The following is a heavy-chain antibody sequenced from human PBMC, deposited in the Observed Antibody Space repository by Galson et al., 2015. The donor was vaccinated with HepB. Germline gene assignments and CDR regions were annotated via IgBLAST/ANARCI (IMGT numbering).Heavy chain of an antibody. D-gene: IGHD6-19*01. CDR1: GFTFSSYA. CDR3: AKDFISSGWSYYYYYGMDV. J-gene: IGHJ6*02. Sequence: SLRLSCAASGFTFSSYAMSWVRQAPGKGLEWVSAISGSGGSTYYADSVKGRFTISRDNSKNTLYLQMNSLGAEDTAVYYCAKDFISSGWSYYYYYGMDVWGQGTTVTVSS. V-gene: IGHV3-23*01. CDR2: ISGSGGST.